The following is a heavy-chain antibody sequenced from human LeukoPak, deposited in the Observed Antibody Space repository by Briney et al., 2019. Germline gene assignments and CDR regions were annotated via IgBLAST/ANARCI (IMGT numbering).Heavy chain of an antibody. Sequence: TSETLSLTCTVSGGSISSGSYYWSWMRQPAGEGLKWIGRIYTSGSTNYNPSLKSRVTISVDTSKNQFSLKLSSVTATDTAVYYCAREPGIAAAGPFDYWGQGTQVTVSS. CDR3: AREPGIAAAGPFDY. CDR1: GGSISSGSYY. D-gene: IGHD6-13*01. J-gene: IGHJ4*02. V-gene: IGHV4-61*02. CDR2: IYTSGST.